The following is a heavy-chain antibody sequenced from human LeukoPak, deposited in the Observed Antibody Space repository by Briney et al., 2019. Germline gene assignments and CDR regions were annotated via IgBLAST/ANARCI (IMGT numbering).Heavy chain of an antibody. V-gene: IGHV1-2*02. CDR3: TYCGGDCYSPVHFDY. CDR1: GYTFTVYY. D-gene: IGHD2-21*02. Sequence: ASVKVSCKASGYTFTVYYMHWVRQAPGQGLEWMGWINPNSGGTNYAQKFQGRVTMTRDTSISTAYMELSRLRSDDTAVYYCTYCGGDCYSPVHFDYWGQGTLVTVSS. CDR2: INPNSGGT. J-gene: IGHJ4*02.